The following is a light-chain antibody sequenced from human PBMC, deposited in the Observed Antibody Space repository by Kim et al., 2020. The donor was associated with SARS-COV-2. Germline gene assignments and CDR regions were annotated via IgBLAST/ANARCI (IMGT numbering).Light chain of an antibody. CDR3: MQGTHWPFT. V-gene: IGKV2-30*01. Sequence: PASISCRSSRSLVYSDGNTYLNWFHQRPGQSPRRLNYKVSNRDSGVPDRFSGSGSGTDFTLQISRVEAEDVGVYYCMQGTHWPFTFGPGTKVDIK. CDR2: KVS. J-gene: IGKJ3*01. CDR1: RSLVYSDGNTY.